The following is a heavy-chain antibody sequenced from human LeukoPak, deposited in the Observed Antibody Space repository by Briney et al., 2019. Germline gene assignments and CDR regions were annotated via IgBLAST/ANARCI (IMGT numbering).Heavy chain of an antibody. V-gene: IGHV3-21*01. CDR3: ATGGNGYDSPIDY. CDR1: GFTFSSYA. CDR2: ISSSSSYI. J-gene: IGHJ4*02. D-gene: IGHD5-12*01. Sequence: GGSLRLSCAASGFTFSSYAMSWVRQAPGKGLEWVSSISSSSSYIYYADSVKGRFTISRDNAKNSLYLQMNSLRAEDTAVYYCATGGNGYDSPIDYWGQGTLVTVSS.